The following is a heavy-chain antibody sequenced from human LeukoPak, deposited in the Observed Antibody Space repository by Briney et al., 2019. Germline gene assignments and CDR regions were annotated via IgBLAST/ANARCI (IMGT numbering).Heavy chain of an antibody. CDR3: AREGSRRLYMDV. CDR1: GGSISTGNW. V-gene: IGHV4-4*02. J-gene: IGHJ6*03. CDR2: IYHSGSS. Sequence: SGTLSLTCAVSGGSISTGNWWSWVRQSPDKGLEWIGEIYHSGSSNYNPSLRSRVTMSIDNSKHHFSLSLTSVTAADTAVYYCAREGSRRLYMDVWGRGTTVTVSS. D-gene: IGHD6-25*01.